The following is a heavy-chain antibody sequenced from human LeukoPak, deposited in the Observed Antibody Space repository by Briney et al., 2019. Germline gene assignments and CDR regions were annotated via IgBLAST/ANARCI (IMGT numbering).Heavy chain of an antibody. Sequence: SETLSLTCTVSGGSISSYYWSWIRQPPGKGLEWIGYIYYSGSTNYNPSLKSRVTISVDTSKNQFSLKLSSVTAADTAVYYCARVSRITIFGVVINRGYFDYWGQGTLVTVSS. J-gene: IGHJ4*02. CDR1: GGSISSYY. CDR2: IYYSGST. D-gene: IGHD3-3*01. CDR3: ARVSRITIFGVVINRGYFDY. V-gene: IGHV4-59*01.